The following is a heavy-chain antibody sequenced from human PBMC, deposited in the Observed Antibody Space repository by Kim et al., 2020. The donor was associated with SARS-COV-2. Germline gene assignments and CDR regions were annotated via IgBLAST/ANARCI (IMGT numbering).Heavy chain of an antibody. CDR2: IRSKANSYAT. J-gene: IGHJ6*02. V-gene: IGHV3-73*01. D-gene: IGHD5-18*01. Sequence: GGSLRLSCAASGFTFSGSAMHWVRQASGKGLEWVGRIRSKANSYATAYAASVKGRFTISRDDSKNTAYLQMNSLKTEDTAVYYCTTWGANRNLFPEIYSYGSYYYYGMDVWGQGTTVTVSS. CDR3: TTWGANRNLFPEIYSYGSYYYYGMDV. CDR1: GFTFSGSA.